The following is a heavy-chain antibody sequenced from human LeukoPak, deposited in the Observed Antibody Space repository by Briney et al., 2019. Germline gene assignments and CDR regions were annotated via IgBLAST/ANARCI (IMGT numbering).Heavy chain of an antibody. D-gene: IGHD4-11*01. V-gene: IGHV1-69*13. J-gene: IGHJ6*02. CDR2: IIPIFGTA. CDR3: ACQYYSNYYYYYGMDV. CDR1: GGTFISYA. Sequence: GASVKVSCKASGGTFISYAISWVRQAPGQGLEWMGGIIPIFGTANYAQKFQGRVTITADESTSTAYMELSSLRSEDTAVYYRACQYYSNYYYYYGMDVWGQGTTVTVSS.